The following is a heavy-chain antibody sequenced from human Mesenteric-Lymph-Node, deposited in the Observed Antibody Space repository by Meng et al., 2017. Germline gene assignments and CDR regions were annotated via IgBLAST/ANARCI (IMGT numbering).Heavy chain of an antibody. D-gene: IGHD3-9*01. J-gene: IGHJ4*02. V-gene: IGHV4-4*02. CDR3: ASFDHIPRRNYFDY. CDR2: IYHSGGT. CDR1: SGAISSRSW. Sequence: GQQMECGRAFATPVGTRALTCLASSGAISSRSWGSSARNSPGKWLEWIGEIYHSGGTIYNPSLRGRVTISLDKSKNQFSLTLRSVTAADTAVYYCASFDHIPRRNYFDYWGQGTLVTVSS.